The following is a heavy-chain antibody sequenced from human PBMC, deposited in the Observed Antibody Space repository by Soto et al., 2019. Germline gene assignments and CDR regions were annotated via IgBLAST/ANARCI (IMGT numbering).Heavy chain of an antibody. CDR1: GGSVSSGGYY. CDR2: IYYSGTT. J-gene: IGHJ4*02. D-gene: IGHD3-22*01. CDR3: ARESAHSSGSRRFDC. V-gene: IGHV4-31*03. Sequence: QVQLQESGPGLVKPSQTLSLTCTVSGGSVSSGGYYWSWIRQHPGKGLEWIGYIYYSGTTYYNPSLKSRVSISVDTSKNQFSLKLSSVTAADTAVYYCARESAHSSGSRRFDCWGQGTLVTVSS.